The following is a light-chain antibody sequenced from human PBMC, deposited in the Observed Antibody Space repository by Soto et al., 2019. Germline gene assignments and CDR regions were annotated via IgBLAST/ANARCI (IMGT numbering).Light chain of an antibody. Sequence: QSALTQPRSVSGSPGQSVTISCTGTSSDVGDYNYVSWYQQHPGKVPKLMIYDVSQRPSGVPDRFSGSKSGNTASLTISGLQAEDEADYYCCSYAGSYTVVFGGGTKLTVL. J-gene: IGLJ2*01. V-gene: IGLV2-11*01. CDR2: DVS. CDR3: CSYAGSYTVV. CDR1: SSDVGDYNY.